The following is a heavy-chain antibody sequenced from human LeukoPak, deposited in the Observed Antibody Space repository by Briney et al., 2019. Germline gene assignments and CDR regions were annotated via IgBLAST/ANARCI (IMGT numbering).Heavy chain of an antibody. V-gene: IGHV4-34*01. D-gene: IGHD2-2*01. Sequence: SETLSLTCAVYGVSFSGYYWSWIRQPPGKGLEWIGEIDHSGSTNYNPSLKSRVTISADTSKNQFSLNLTSVTAADTAVYYCARGLYCSSDSCNHWGQGTLVTVSS. CDR2: IDHSGST. CDR1: GVSFSGYY. CDR3: ARGLYCSSDSCNH. J-gene: IGHJ5*02.